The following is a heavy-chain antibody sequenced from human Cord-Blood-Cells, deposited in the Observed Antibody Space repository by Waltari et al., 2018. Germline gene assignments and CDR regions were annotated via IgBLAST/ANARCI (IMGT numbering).Heavy chain of an antibody. V-gene: IGHV1-18*01. CDR3: VREKGYCSSTSCYLDAFDI. CDR1: GYTFTSYG. Sequence: GYTFTSYGISWVRQAPGQGLEWMGWISAYNGNTNYAQKLQGRVTMATDTSTSTAYMELRSLRSDDTAVYYCVREKGYCSSTSCYLDAFDIWGQGTMVTVSS. D-gene: IGHD2-2*01. CDR2: ISAYNGNT. J-gene: IGHJ3*02.